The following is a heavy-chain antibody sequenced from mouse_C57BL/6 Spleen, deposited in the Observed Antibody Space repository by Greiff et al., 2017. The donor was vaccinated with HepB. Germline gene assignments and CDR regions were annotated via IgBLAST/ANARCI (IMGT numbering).Heavy chain of an antibody. Sequence: VKLQQPGAELVKPGASVKVSCKASGYTFTSYWMHWVKQRPGQGLEWIGRIHPSDSDTNYNQKFKGKATLTVDKSSSTAYMQLSSLTSEDSAVYYCAIDDITTVVAYYAMDYWGQGTSVTVSS. CDR3: AIDDITTVVAYYAMDY. D-gene: IGHD1-1*01. CDR1: GYTFTSYW. CDR2: IHPSDSDT. V-gene: IGHV1-74*01. J-gene: IGHJ4*01.